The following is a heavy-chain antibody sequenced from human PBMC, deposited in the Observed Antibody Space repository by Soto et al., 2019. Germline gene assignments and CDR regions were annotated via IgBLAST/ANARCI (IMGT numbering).Heavy chain of an antibody. D-gene: IGHD2-2*01. CDR2: INAGNGNT. V-gene: IGHV1-3*01. Sequence: QVQLVQSGAEVKKPGASVKVSCKASGYTFTSYAMHWVRQAPGQRLEWMGWINAGNGNTKYSQKFQGRVTITRDTSASTAYMELSSLRSEATAVYYCARAPGGPAAIADYWGQGTLVTVSS. J-gene: IGHJ4*02. CDR3: ARAPGGPAAIADY. CDR1: GYTFTSYA.